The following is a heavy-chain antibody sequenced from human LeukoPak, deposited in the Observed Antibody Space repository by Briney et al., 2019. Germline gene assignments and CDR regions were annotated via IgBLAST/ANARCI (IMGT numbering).Heavy chain of an antibody. Sequence: PGGSLRLSCAASGFTFSSYGMHWVRQAPGKGLEWVAVIWYDGSNKYYADSVKGRFTISRDNFKNTLYLQMNSLRTEDTAVYYCARTPSYSSSAPFDYWGQGTLVTVSS. CDR1: GFTFSSYG. CDR2: IWYDGSNK. V-gene: IGHV3-33*01. J-gene: IGHJ4*02. D-gene: IGHD3-22*01. CDR3: ARTPSYSSSAPFDY.